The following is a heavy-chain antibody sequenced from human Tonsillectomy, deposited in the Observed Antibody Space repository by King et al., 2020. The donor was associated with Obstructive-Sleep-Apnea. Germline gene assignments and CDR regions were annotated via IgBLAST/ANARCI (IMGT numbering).Heavy chain of an antibody. V-gene: IGHV1-8*01. CDR1: GYTFTSHD. D-gene: IGHD6-13*01. CDR3: AREAAGIAVAGNWFDP. CDR2: MNPNSGNT. Sequence: VQLVESGAEVKKPGASVKVSCKASGYTFTSHDINWVRQATGQGLEWMGWMNPNSGNTDYAQKFQGRVTMTRNTSISTAYMELSSLRSEDPAVYYCAREAAGIAVAGNWFDPWGQGTLVTVSS. J-gene: IGHJ5*02.